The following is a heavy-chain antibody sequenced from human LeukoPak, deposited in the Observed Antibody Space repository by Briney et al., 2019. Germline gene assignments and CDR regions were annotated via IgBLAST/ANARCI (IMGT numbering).Heavy chain of an antibody. J-gene: IGHJ6*03. Sequence: SETLSLTCTVSGGSISSSSYYWGWIRQPPGKGLEWIGEINHSGSTNYSPSLKSRVTISVDTSKNQFSLKLSSVTAADTAVYYCARGRGSSEYYYYYMDVWGKGTTVTVSS. D-gene: IGHD6-13*01. V-gene: IGHV4-39*07. CDR3: ARGRGSSEYYYYYMDV. CDR1: GGSISSSSYY. CDR2: INHSGST.